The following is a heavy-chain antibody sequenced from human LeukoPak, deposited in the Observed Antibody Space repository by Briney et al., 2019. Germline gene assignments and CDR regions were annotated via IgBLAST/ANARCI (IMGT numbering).Heavy chain of an antibody. Sequence: SETLSLTCAVYGGSFSGYYWSWIRQPPGKGLEWIGYIYYSGSTNYNPSLKSRVTISVDTSKNQFSLKLSSVTAADTAVYYCARDLEYDFWSGYSSGNAFDIWGQGTMVTVSS. V-gene: IGHV4-59*01. J-gene: IGHJ3*02. D-gene: IGHD3-3*01. CDR1: GGSFSGYY. CDR2: IYYSGST. CDR3: ARDLEYDFWSGYSSGNAFDI.